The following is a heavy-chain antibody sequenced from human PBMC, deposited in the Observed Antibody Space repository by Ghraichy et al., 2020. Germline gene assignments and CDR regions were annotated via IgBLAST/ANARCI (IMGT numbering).Heavy chain of an antibody. CDR1: GGSISSSSYY. V-gene: IGHV4-39*01. CDR3: ARRNHYYDSSGYLGLFWP. J-gene: IGHJ4*02. D-gene: IGHD3-22*01. Sequence: SETLSLTCTVSGGSISSSSYYWGWIRQPPGKGLEWIGSIYYSGSTYYNPSLKSRVTISVDTSKNQFSLKLSSVTAADTAVYYCARRNHYYDSSGYLGLFWPWGQGTLVTVSS. CDR2: IYYSGST.